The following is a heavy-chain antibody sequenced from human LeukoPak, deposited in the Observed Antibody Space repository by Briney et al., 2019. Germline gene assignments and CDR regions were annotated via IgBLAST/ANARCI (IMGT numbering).Heavy chain of an antibody. D-gene: IGHD5/OR15-5a*01. CDR3: ARSVWQSVANDY. J-gene: IGHJ4*02. V-gene: IGHV4-59*08. CDR2: IYYRGST. Sequence: SETLSLTCTVSGGSISRYYWSWIRQPPGKGLEWIGYIYYRGSTNYNPSLKSRVALSLDTFKNQFSLKLTSVTAADTAVYYCARSVWQSVANDYWGQGTLVTVSS. CDR1: GGSISRYY.